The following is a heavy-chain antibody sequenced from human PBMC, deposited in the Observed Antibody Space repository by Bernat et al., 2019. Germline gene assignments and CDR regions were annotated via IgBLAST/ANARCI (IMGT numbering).Heavy chain of an antibody. CDR1: GFTFKSYW. Sequence: EGKRGEEGGGGGKKGGSLRRRGAASGFTFKSYWMHWVRQVPGKGLGGGAGINSDGSDMRYADSVKGRFTISRDNAKNTVYLQMNSLRDEDTAVYYCGRDDQGPMATDYWGQGTLVTVSS. CDR2: INSDGSDM. V-gene: IGHV3-74*01. CDR3: GRDDQGPMATDY. D-gene: IGHD5-24*01. J-gene: IGHJ4*02.